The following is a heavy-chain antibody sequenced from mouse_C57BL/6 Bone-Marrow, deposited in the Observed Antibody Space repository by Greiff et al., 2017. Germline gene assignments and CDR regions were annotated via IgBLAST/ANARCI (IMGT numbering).Heavy chain of an antibody. CDR1: GFTFSDYY. CDR3: ARRGDPYYFDY. D-gene: IGHD2-13*01. J-gene: IGHJ2*01. Sequence: EVQVVESGGGLVQPGGSLKLSCAASGFTFSDYYMYWVRQTPEKRLEWVAYISNGGGSTYYPDNVKGRFTISRDNAKNTLYLQMSRLKSEDTAMYYCARRGDPYYFDYWGQGTTLTVSS. CDR2: ISNGGGST. V-gene: IGHV5-12*01.